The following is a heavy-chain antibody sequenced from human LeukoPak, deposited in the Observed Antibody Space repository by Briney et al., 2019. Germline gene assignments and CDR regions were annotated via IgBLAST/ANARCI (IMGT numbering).Heavy chain of an antibody. J-gene: IGHJ4*02. CDR2: ISGSGVST. V-gene: IGHV3-23*01. CDR3: ARELGGSYSRSGLTDY. CDR1: GFTFSSNA. Sequence: GGSLRLSCVASGFTFSSNAMSWVRQAPGKGLEWVSAISGSGVSTYYADSVKGRFTISRDNSKNTLYLQMNSLRAEDTAVYYCARELGGSYSRSGLTDYWGQGTLVTVSS. D-gene: IGHD1-26*01.